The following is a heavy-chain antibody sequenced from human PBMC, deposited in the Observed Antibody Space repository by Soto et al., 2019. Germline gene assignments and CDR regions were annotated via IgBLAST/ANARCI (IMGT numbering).Heavy chain of an antibody. CDR1: GYTFTSYG. CDR2: ISAYNGNT. D-gene: IGHD1-26*01. Sequence: QVQLVQSGAEVKKPGASVKVSCKASGYTFTSYGISWVRQAPGQGLEWMGWISAYNGNTNYAQKFQGRVTMTTDTSTSTASMELRSLSSDDTAVYYCARASGSSYWFDPWGQGTLVTVSS. J-gene: IGHJ5*02. V-gene: IGHV1-18*01. CDR3: ARASGSSYWFDP.